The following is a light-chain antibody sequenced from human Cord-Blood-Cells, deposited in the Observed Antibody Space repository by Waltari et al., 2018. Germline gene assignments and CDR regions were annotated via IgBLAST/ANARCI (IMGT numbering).Light chain of an antibody. CDR3: QQYNNWPLT. J-gene: IGKJ4*01. CDR1: QSVSSN. Sequence: IVMTQSPATLSVSPAARATLSCRASQSVSSNLAWYQQKPGQAPRLLIYGASTRATGIPARFSGSGSGTEFTLTISSLQSEDFAVYYCQQYNNWPLTFGGGTKVEIK. V-gene: IGKV3-15*01. CDR2: GAS.